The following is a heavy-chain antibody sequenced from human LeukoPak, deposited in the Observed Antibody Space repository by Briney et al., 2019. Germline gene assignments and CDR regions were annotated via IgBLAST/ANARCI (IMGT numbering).Heavy chain of an antibody. D-gene: IGHD6-19*01. CDR1: GYSISSRYY. Sequence: SETLSLTCAVSGYSISSRYYWGWIRPPPGKGLEWIGSIYHSGSTYYNPSLKSRVTISVDTSKNQFSLKLSSVTAADTAVYYCARQFEQWLVPGEFDYWGQGTLVTVSS. J-gene: IGHJ4*02. CDR2: IYHSGST. CDR3: ARQFEQWLVPGEFDY. V-gene: IGHV4-38-2*01.